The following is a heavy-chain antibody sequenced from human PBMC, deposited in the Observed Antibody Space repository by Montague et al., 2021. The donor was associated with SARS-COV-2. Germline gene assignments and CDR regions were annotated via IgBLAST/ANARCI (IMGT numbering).Heavy chain of an antibody. J-gene: IGHJ4*02. Sequence: SLRLSCATSGFTFSRNSMNLVRQAPGKGLEWVSTISSDTLHTFYAELVKGRFTISRDNAKNELYLQMNSLRAEDMAVYYCARGGEIDVWAPFGHWGQGTLVTVSS. CDR1: GFTFSRNS. CDR2: ISSDTLHT. CDR3: ARGGEIDVWAPFGH. D-gene: IGHD3-16*01. V-gene: IGHV3-21*01.